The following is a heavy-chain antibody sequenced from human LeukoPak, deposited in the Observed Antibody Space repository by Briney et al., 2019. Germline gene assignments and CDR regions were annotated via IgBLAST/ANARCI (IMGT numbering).Heavy chain of an antibody. D-gene: IGHD1-1*01. V-gene: IGHV5-51*01. CDR2: IYPGDSDT. CDR1: GYSFTTYW. J-gene: IGHJ5*02. CDR3: ARWKGGDNWFDP. Sequence: HGESLKISREGSGYSFTTYWIGWVRQMSGKGLEWMGIIYPGDSDTRYSPSFQGQVTISADKSISTAYLQWSSLKASDTAMYYCARWKGGDNWFDPWGQGTLVTVSS.